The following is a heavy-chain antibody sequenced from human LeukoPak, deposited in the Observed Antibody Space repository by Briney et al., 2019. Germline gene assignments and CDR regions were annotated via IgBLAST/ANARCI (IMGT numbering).Heavy chain of an antibody. CDR1: GYIFTSYG. D-gene: IGHD3-10*01. V-gene: IGHV1-18*01. CDR2: ISAYNGKT. CDR3: ARHRFGYGSGSYLGYYYYMDV. J-gene: IGHJ6*03. Sequence: ASVKVSCKASGYIFTSYGISWVRQAPGQGLEGMGWISAYNGKTNYAQKLQGRVTMTTDPSTSTAYMELRSLRSDDTAVFYCARHRFGYGSGSYLGYYYYMDVWGKGTTVTVSS.